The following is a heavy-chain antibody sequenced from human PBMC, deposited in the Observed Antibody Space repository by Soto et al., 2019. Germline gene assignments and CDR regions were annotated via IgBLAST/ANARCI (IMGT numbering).Heavy chain of an antibody. CDR2: IIPIFGTA. CDR1: GGTFSSYA. Sequence: RASVKVSCKASGGTFSSYAISWVRQAPGQGLEWMGGIIPIFGTANYAQKFQGRVTITADESTSTAYMELSSLRSEDTAVYYCARDNCSGGSCYHYFDYWGQGTLVTVSS. J-gene: IGHJ4*02. CDR3: ARDNCSGGSCYHYFDY. V-gene: IGHV1-69*13. D-gene: IGHD2-15*01.